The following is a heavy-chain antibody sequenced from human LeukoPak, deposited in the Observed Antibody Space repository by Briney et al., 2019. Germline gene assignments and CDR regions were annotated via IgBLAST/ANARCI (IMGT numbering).Heavy chain of an antibody. V-gene: IGHV3-23*01. CDR2: ITGSGGIT. J-gene: IGHJ4*02. Sequence: PGGSLRLSCAASGFTFSNYGLSWVRQAPGKGLEWVSTITGSGGITYYADSVKGRFTISRDNAKNSLYLQMNSLRAEDTAVYYCARDANSGYDYNGDYWGQGTLVTVSS. CDR3: ARDANSGYDYNGDY. D-gene: IGHD5-12*01. CDR1: GFTFSNYG.